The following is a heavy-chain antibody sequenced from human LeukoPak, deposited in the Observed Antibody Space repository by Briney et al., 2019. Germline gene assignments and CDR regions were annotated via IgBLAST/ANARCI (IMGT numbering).Heavy chain of an antibody. CDR2: VYAGGST. D-gene: IGHD2/OR15-2a*01. J-gene: IGHJ6*02. Sequence: QPGGSLRLSCAASGFTVSSDFMAWLRQSPGTGLDWVSAVYAGGSTHYADSVKGRFTISRDSSKNTLDLQMNNLRVEDTAVYYCARGNIVYYYGMDVWGQGTTVTVSS. CDR1: GFTVSSDF. V-gene: IGHV3-66*01. CDR3: ARGNIVYYYGMDV.